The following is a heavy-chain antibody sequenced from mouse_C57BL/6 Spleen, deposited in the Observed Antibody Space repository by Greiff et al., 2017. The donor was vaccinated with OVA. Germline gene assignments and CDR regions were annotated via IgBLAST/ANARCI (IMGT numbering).Heavy chain of an antibody. CDR2: ISSGSSTI. CDR3: ASWKNYAMDY. CDR1: GFTFSDYG. J-gene: IGHJ4*01. V-gene: IGHV5-17*01. Sequence: DVHLVESGGGLVKPGGSLKLSCAASGFTFSDYGMHWVRQAPAKGLEWVAYISSGSSTIYYADTVKGRFPLSRDNAKNTLFLQMTSLRSEDTAMYYCASWKNYAMDYWGQGTSVTVSS.